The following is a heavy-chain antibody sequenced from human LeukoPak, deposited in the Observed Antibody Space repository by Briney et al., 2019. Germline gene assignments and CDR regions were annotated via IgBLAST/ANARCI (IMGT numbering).Heavy chain of an antibody. CDR2: ISGSGGST. Sequence: GGSLRLSCAASGFTFSSYAMSWVRQAPGKGLEWVSAISGSGGSTYYADSVKGRFTISRDNSKNTLYLQMNSLRAEDTAVYYCARDLAADYYDSSGYDYWGQGTLVTVSS. V-gene: IGHV3-23*01. D-gene: IGHD3-22*01. CDR3: ARDLAADYYDSSGYDY. CDR1: GFTFSSYA. J-gene: IGHJ4*02.